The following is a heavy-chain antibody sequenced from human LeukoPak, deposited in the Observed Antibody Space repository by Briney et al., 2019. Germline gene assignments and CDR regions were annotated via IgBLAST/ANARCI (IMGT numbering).Heavy chain of an antibody. CDR3: ARDLGPRAAAGGNGMDV. Sequence: ASVKVSCKASGYTFTSYGISWVRQAPGQGLEWMGWISAYNGNTNYAQKLQGRVTMTTDTSTSTAYMELRSLRSDDTAVYYCARDLGPRAAAGGNGMDVWGQGTTVTVSS. V-gene: IGHV1-18*01. CDR2: ISAYNGNT. CDR1: GYTFTSYG. D-gene: IGHD6-13*01. J-gene: IGHJ6*02.